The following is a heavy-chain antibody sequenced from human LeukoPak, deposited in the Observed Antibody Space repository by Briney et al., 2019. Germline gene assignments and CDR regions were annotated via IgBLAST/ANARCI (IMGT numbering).Heavy chain of an antibody. V-gene: IGHV1-8*03. Sequence: GASVKVSCKASGYTFTAYYIHWVRQAPGQGLEWMGWMNPNSGNTGYAQKFQGRVTITRNTSITTAYMELSSLRSEDTAVYYCARHFDYWGQGTLVTVSS. CDR1: GYTFTAYY. CDR2: MNPNSGNT. J-gene: IGHJ4*02. CDR3: ARHFDY.